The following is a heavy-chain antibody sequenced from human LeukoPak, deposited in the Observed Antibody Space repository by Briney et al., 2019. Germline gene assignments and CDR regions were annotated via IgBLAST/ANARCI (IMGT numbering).Heavy chain of an antibody. CDR3: ARAPGFYDSSGYYPEGWFDP. V-gene: IGHV4-59*01. CDR1: GGSISSYY. CDR2: IYYSGST. J-gene: IGHJ5*02. Sequence: PSETLSLTCTVSGGSISSYYWSWIRQPPGKGLEWIGYIYYSGSTNYNPSLKSRVTIPVDTSKNQFSLKLSSVTAADTAVYYCARAPGFYDSSGYYPEGWFDPWGQGTLVTVSS. D-gene: IGHD3-22*01.